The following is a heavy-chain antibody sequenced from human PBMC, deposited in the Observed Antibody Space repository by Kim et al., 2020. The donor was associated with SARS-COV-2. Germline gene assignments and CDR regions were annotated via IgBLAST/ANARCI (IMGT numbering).Heavy chain of an antibody. V-gene: IGHV6-1*01. D-gene: IGHD3-10*01. Sequence: SQTLSLTFAISGDSVSSNSAAWNWIRQSPSRGLEWLGRTYYRSKWYNDYAVSVKSRITINPDTSKNQFSLQLNSVTPEDTAVYYCASGDLTMVRGAKISGPFDYWGQGTLVTVSS. CDR3: ASGDLTMVRGAKISGPFDY. CDR2: TYYRSKWYN. J-gene: IGHJ4*02. CDR1: GDSVSSNSAA.